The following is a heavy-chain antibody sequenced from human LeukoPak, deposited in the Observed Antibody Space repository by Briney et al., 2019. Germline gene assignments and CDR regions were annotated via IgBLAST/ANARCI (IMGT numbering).Heavy chain of an antibody. CDR2: ISGSGGST. CDR3: AKVRATGSGTYYKRAFDY. V-gene: IGHV3-23*01. D-gene: IGHD3-10*01. CDR1: GFTFSSYG. Sequence: TGGSLRLSCAASGFTFSSYGMSWVRQAPGKGLEWVSAISGSGGSTYYADSVKGRFTISRDNAKNSLYLQMNSLRAEDTALYFCAKVRATGSGTYYKRAFDYWGQGILVTVSS. J-gene: IGHJ4*02.